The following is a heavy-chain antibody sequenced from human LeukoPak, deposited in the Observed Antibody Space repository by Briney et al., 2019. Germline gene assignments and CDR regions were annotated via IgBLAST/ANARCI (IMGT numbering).Heavy chain of an antibody. CDR2: ITTSGTYI. CDR3: ARPFYYDTNGGEGMDV. CDR1: GFTFTRLN. Sequence: GGSLRLSCAASGFTFTRLNMNWVRQAPGKGLELVSSITTSGTYIYYADSVQGRFTISRDNAKNSLYLQMNSLRAEDTAVYYCARPFYYDTNGGEGMDVWGQGTTVTVSS. V-gene: IGHV3-21*06. D-gene: IGHD2-8*01. J-gene: IGHJ6*02.